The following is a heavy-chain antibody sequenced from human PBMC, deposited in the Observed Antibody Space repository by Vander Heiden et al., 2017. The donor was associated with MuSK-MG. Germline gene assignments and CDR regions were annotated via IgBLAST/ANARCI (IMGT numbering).Heavy chain of an antibody. CDR1: GFTFSRYP. CDR2: ISSSSSTI. CDR3: ASGGDGDGYYNYFHY. J-gene: IGHJ4*02. D-gene: IGHD1-26*01. V-gene: IGHV3-48*01. Sequence: EVQLVESGGGLVQPGGSLRLSCAGSGFTFSRYPMNWVRQAPGKGLEWVSYISSSSSTIHYADSVKGRITISRDNAKDSLYLQMNSLRAEDTAVYYCASGGDGDGYYNYFHYWGQGTLVTVSS.